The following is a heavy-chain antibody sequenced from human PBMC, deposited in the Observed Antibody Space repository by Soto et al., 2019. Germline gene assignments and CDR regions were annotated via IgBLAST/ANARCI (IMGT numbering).Heavy chain of an antibody. V-gene: IGHV5-51*01. CDR2: IYPGDSDT. Sequence: PGESLKISCKGSGYSFTSYWICWVRQMPGKGLEWMGIIYPGDSDTRYSPSFQGQVTISADKSISTAYLQWSSLKASDTAMYYCARLGAYDGSGSGAFDIWGQGTMITVSS. CDR1: GYSFTSYW. D-gene: IGHD3-10*01. J-gene: IGHJ3*02. CDR3: ARLGAYDGSGSGAFDI.